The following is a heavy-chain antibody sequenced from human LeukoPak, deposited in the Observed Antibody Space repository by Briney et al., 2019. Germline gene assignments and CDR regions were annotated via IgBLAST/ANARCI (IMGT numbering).Heavy chain of an antibody. V-gene: IGHV3-23*01. D-gene: IGHD3-10*01. CDR2: ISGSGGST. CDR3: AKDTSHYYGSGSYFNY. CDR1: GFTFSRYA. J-gene: IGHJ4*02. Sequence: GGSLRLSCAASGFTFSRYAMSWVRQAPGKGLEWVSAISGSGGSTYYADSVKGRFTISRDNSKNTLYLQMNSLRAEDTAVYYCAKDTSHYYGSGSYFNYWGQGTLVTVSP.